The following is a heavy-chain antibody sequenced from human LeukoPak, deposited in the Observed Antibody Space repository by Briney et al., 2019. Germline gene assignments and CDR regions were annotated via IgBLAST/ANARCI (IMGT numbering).Heavy chain of an antibody. V-gene: IGHV6-1*01. J-gene: IGHJ6*02. CDR1: GDSVSSNSAA. CDR2: TYYRSKWYN. Sequence: SQTLSLTRAISGDSVSSNSAAWNWIRQSPSRGLEWQRRTYYRSKWYNDYAVSVKSRITINPDTSKNQFSLQLNSVTPEDTAVYYCARAIIAARPLYYYYSMDVWGQGTTVTVSS. CDR3: ARAIIAARPLYYYYSMDV. D-gene: IGHD6-6*01.